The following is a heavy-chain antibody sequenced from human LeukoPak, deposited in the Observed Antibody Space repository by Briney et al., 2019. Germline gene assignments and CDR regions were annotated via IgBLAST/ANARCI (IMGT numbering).Heavy chain of an antibody. D-gene: IGHD6-13*01. CDR3: ARVAAAGSPFDP. CDR2: IYYSGST. J-gene: IGHJ5*02. V-gene: IGHV4-39*07. CDR1: GGSISSSSYY. Sequence: PSETLSLTCTVSGGSISSSSYYWGWIRQPPGKGLEWIGSIYYSGSTYYNPSLKSRVTISVDTSKNQFSLKLSSVTAADTAVYYCARVAAAGSPFDPWGQGTLVTVSS.